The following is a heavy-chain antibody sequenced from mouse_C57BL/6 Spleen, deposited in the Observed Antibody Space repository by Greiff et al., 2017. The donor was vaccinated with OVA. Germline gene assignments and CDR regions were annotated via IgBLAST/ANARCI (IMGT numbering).Heavy chain of an antibody. D-gene: IGHD3-2*02. J-gene: IGHJ3*01. CDR3: ARDSSGYRFAY. CDR2: IDPSDSYT. CDR1: GYTFTSYW. Sequence: QVQLQQPGAELVKPGASVKLSCKASGYTFTSYWMQWVKQRPGQGLEWIGEIDPSDSYTNYNQKFKGKATLTVDISSSTAYMQLSSLTSEDSAVYYCARDSSGYRFAYWGQGTLVTVSA. V-gene: IGHV1-50*01.